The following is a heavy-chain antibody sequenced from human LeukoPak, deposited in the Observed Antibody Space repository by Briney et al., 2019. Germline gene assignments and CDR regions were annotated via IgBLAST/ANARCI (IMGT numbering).Heavy chain of an antibody. V-gene: IGHV4-59*08. CDR1: NNSLSSYY. CDR2: AFHTGST. D-gene: IGHD4-17*01. J-gene: IGHJ4*02. Sequence: SETLSLTCTVSNNSLSSYYCSWIRQPPGKGLEWIGYAFHTGSTEYNPSLKSRVTILMDASKAQFSLKLNSVTAADTAVYYCARHRGDYGDYSFFDYWGQGILVTVSS. CDR3: ARHRGDYGDYSFFDY.